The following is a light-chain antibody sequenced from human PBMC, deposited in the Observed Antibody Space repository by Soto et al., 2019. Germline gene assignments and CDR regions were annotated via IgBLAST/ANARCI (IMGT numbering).Light chain of an antibody. J-gene: IGLJ3*02. CDR3: AAWDDSLNGWV. Sequence: QSVLTQPPSASGTPGQRVTISCSGSSSNIGSNTVNWYQQLPGTAPKLLIYSXNXRPXXXXXXXXXSKSGTSASLAISGLQSEDEADYYCAAWDDSLNGWVFGGGTKLTVL. CDR1: SSNIGSNT. CDR2: SXN. V-gene: IGLV1-44*01.